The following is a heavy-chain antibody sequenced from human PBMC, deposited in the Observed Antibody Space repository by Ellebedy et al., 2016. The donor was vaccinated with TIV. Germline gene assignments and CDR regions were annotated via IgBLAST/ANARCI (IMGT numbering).Heavy chain of an antibody. CDR3: ARDSSGFYYFDY. CDR1: GSSFTSYW. V-gene: IGHV5-51*01. CDR2: IYPGDSDT. D-gene: IGHD3-22*01. J-gene: IGHJ4*02. Sequence: GGSLRLXXKGSGSSFTSYWIGWVRQMPGKGLEWMGIIYPGDSDTRYSPSFQGQVTISADKSISTAYLQWSSLKASDTAMYYCARDSSGFYYFDYWGQGTLVTVSS.